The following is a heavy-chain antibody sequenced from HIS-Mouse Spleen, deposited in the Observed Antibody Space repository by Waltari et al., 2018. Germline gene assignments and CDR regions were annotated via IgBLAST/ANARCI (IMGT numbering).Heavy chain of an antibody. CDR2: IYYIGST. CDR3: AREIPYSSSWYDWYFDL. CDR1: GGSISSSIYY. V-gene: IGHV4-39*07. Sequence: QLQLQESGPGLVKPSETLSLTCTVSGGSISSSIYYLGWIRQPPGKGLGWIGSIYYIGSTYYNPSLKSRVTISVDTSKNQFSLKLSSVTAADTAVYYCAREIPYSSSWYDWYFDLWGRGTLVTVSS. D-gene: IGHD6-13*01. J-gene: IGHJ2*01.